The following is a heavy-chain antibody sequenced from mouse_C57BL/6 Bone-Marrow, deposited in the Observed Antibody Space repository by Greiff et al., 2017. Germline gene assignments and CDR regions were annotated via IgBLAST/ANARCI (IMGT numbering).Heavy chain of an antibody. Sequence: EVKLQQSGAELVRPGASVKLSCTASGFNIKDDYMHWVKQRPEQGLEWIGWIDPENGDTEYASKFQGKATITADTSSNTAYLQLSSLTSEDTAVYYCTTGYYGSSFLAYWGQGTLVTGSA. V-gene: IGHV14-4*01. CDR3: TTGYYGSSFLAY. D-gene: IGHD1-1*01. CDR1: GFNIKDDY. J-gene: IGHJ3*01. CDR2: IDPENGDT.